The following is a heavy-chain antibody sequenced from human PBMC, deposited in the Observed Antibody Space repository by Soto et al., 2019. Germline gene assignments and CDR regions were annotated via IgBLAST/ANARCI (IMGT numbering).Heavy chain of an antibody. CDR1: GSTFTTYP. CDR3: ARDGGVYDYSSFEE. CDR2: IIPIFGTA. J-gene: IGHJ6*03. D-gene: IGHD3-16*01. Sequence: ASVKVSFNASGSTFTTYPISWVRQAPGQQLEWMGGIIPIFGTANYTQKFPGKVTITADESTNTAYMELSSLRSEDTTKYYCARDGGVYDYSSFEEWGKGSRVTVCS. V-gene: IGHV1-69*13.